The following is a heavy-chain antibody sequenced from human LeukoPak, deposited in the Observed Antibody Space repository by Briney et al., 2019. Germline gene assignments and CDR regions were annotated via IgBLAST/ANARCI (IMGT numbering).Heavy chain of an antibody. CDR1: GFTFSSYW. V-gene: IGHV3-7*01. D-gene: IGHD3-3*01. CDR2: IKQDGSEK. CDR3: ARVYDFWSGYFDY. J-gene: IGHJ4*02. Sequence: QTGGSLRLSCAASGFTFSSYWMSWVRQAPGKGLEWVANIKQDGSEKYYVDSVKGRFTISRDNAKNSLYLQMNSLRAEDTAVYYCARVYDFWSGYFDYWGQGTLVTVSS.